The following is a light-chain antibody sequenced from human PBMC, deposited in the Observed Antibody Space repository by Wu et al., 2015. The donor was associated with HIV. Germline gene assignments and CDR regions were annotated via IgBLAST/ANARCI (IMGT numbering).Light chain of an antibody. J-gene: IGKJ3*01. CDR2: GAS. CDR1: QSVSSN. Sequence: EIVLTQSPATLSLSPGERATLSCRASQSVSSNLAWYQQKPGQAPRLLIYGASTRATGIPARFSGSGSGTEFTLTISSLQSEDFAVYYCQQYNNWPPXTFGPGTKVDIK. CDR3: QQYNNWPPXT. V-gene: IGKV3-15*01.